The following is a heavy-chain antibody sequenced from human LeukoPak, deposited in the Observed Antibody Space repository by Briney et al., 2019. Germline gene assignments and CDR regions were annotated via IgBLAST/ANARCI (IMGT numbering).Heavy chain of an antibody. J-gene: IGHJ3*02. CDR1: GFTFSSYG. CDR2: IWYDGSHK. V-gene: IGHV3-33*01. Sequence: GGSLRLSCAASGFTFSSYGMHWVRQAPGKGLEWVADIWYDGSHKYYADSVKGRFTISRDNSKNTLHLQMNSLRAEDTAVYYCARITMVRGTHAFDIWGQGTMVTVSS. CDR3: ARITMVRGTHAFDI. D-gene: IGHD3-10*01.